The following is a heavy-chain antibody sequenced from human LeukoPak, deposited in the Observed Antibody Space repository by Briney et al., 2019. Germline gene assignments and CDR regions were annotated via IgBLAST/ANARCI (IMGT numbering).Heavy chain of an antibody. CDR2: IYHSGTT. Sequence: SETLSLTCAVSGGSISSSNWWSWVRQPPGKGLEWIGEIYHSGTTNYNPSLESRVTILVDKSKDQFSLKLSSVTAADTAVYYCATDNYGSGNYFDYWGQGTLVTVSS. V-gene: IGHV4-4*02. D-gene: IGHD3-10*01. CDR1: GGSISSSNW. J-gene: IGHJ4*02. CDR3: ATDNYGSGNYFDY.